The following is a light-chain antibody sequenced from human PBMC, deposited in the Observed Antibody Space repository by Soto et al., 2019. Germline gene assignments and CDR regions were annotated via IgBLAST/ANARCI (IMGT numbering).Light chain of an antibody. CDR3: QQYGSSPLT. J-gene: IGKJ4*01. CDR1: QSVSSSY. CDR2: GAS. Sequence: EIVLTQSPGTLSLSPGERATLSCRASQSVSSSYLAWYQQKPGQAPRLLIYGASRRATGFPDRFSGSGSGTVFTLTISRLEPEDFAVYYCQQYGSSPLTFGGGTKVEIK. V-gene: IGKV3-20*01.